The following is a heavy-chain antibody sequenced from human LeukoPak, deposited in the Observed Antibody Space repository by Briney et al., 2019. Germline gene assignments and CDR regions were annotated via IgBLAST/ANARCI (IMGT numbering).Heavy chain of an antibody. D-gene: IGHD3-22*01. CDR1: GFTFDDYA. Sequence: GGSLRLSCAASGFTFDDYAMHWVRQAPGKGLEWVSGISWNSGSIGYADSVKGRFTISRDNAKNTLYLQMNSLRAEDTAVYYCARVQHPYYYDSSGYYLDYWGQGTLVTVSS. J-gene: IGHJ4*02. CDR3: ARVQHPYYYDSSGYYLDY. CDR2: ISWNSGSI. V-gene: IGHV3-9*01.